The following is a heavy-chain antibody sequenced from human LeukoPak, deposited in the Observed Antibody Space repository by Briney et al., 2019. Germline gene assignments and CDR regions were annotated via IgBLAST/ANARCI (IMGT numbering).Heavy chain of an antibody. CDR3: AREWELTFDY. CDR1: GFTFSSYW. V-gene: IGHV3-74*01. J-gene: IGHJ4*02. Sequence: PGXXLRLSCAASGFTFSSYWMHWVRQATGKGMVWVSRINSDGSSRIYADSGKGRFTISREKAKNTLYLQMNSLRAEDTAVYYCAREWELTFDYWGQGTLVTVSS. CDR2: INSDGSSR. D-gene: IGHD1-26*01.